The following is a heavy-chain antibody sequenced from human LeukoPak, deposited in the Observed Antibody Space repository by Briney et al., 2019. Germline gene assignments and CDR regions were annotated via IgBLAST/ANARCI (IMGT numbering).Heavy chain of an antibody. CDR2: ISSSGSTI. D-gene: IGHD5-18*01. V-gene: IGHV3-48*03. J-gene: IGHJ6*02. Sequence: GGSLRLSCAASGFTFSSYEMNWVRQAPWKGLEWVSYISSSGSTIYYADSVKGRFTISRDNAKNSLYLQMNSLRAEDTAVYYCARDWYSYGQTYGMDVWGQGTTVTVSS. CDR3: ARDWYSYGQTYGMDV. CDR1: GFTFSSYE.